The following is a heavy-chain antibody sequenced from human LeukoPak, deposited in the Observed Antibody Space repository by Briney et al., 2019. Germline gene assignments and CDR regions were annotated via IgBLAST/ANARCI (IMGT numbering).Heavy chain of an antibody. CDR3: ACRDLSSTWSYP. Sequence: GESLKISCKGVGYSFTNYWIGWVRQMPGKGMQWMGVIYPGDSRVRYNPSFQGQVTISVDKSVSTAYLQWISLKASDTAMYYCACRDLSSTWSYPWGQGTLVTVSS. D-gene: IGHD6-13*01. V-gene: IGHV5-51*01. J-gene: IGHJ5*02. CDR2: IYPGDSRV. CDR1: GYSFTNYW.